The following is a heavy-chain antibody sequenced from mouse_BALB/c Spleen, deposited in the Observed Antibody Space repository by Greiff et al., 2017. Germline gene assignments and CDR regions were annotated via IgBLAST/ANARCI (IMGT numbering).Heavy chain of an antibody. Sequence: QVQLQQSGAELVRPGTSVKVSCKASGYAFTNYLIEWVKQRPGQGLEWIGVINPGSGGTNYNEKFKGKATLTADKSSSTAYMQLSSLTSDDSAVYCCARRGSYGNYDYAMDYWGEGTSGTVAA. J-gene: IGHJ4*01. CDR1: GYAFTNYL. CDR3: ARRGSYGNYDYAMDY. V-gene: IGHV1-54*01. D-gene: IGHD2-10*02. CDR2: INPGSGGT.